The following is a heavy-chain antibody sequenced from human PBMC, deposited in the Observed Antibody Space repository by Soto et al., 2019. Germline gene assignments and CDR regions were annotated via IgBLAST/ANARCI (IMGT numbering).Heavy chain of an antibody. Sequence: SLRLSCAASGFTFSSYGMHWVRQAPGKGLEWVAVISYDGSNKYYADSVKGRFTISRDNSKNTLYLQMNSLRAEDTAVYYCAKDLEGGSSSWSFDYWGQGTLVTVSS. CDR2: ISYDGSNK. CDR1: GFTFSSYG. D-gene: IGHD6-13*01. J-gene: IGHJ4*02. CDR3: AKDLEGGSSSWSFDY. V-gene: IGHV3-30*18.